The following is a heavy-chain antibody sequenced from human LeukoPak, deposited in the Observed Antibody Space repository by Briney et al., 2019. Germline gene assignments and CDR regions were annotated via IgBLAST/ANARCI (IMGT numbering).Heavy chain of an antibody. CDR1: GFTFSTFA. CDR3: ARASTTVPNLLDH. Sequence: TGGSLRLSCAASGFTFSTFALTWVREAPGKGREWVSVSRGSGGSRYSADSVKGRFPISRDNSKNTLYLQTSSLRAEDTAVYYCARASTTVPNLLDHWGRGTLVTVSS. V-gene: IGHV3-23*01. J-gene: IGHJ4*02. D-gene: IGHD4-17*01. CDR2: SRGSGGSR.